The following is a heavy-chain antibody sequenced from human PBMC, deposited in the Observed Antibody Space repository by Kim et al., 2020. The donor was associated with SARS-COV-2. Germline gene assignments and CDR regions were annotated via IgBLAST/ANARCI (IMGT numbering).Heavy chain of an antibody. CDR3: TTDFVDSRSYLVLD. D-gene: IGHD3-16*02. Sequence: GGSLRLSCAASGFTFSKAWMSWVRQAPGKGLEWVGRIKSKTDGGTTDYAAPVKGRFSISRDDSKNTLYVQMNSLKTEDTAVYYCTTDFVDSRSYLVLDWGQGTLVTVSS. J-gene: IGHJ4*02. CDR2: IKSKTDGGTT. CDR1: GFTFSKAW. V-gene: IGHV3-15*01.